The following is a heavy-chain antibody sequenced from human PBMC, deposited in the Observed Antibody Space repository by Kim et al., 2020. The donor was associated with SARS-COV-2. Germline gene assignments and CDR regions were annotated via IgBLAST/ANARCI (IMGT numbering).Heavy chain of an antibody. CDR3: TRVLGTHDYSNYEVTDYYYYGMDV. Sequence: GGSLRLSCTASGFTFGDYAMSWFRQAPGKGLEWVGFIRSKAYGGTTEYAASVKGRFTISRDDSKSIAYLQMNSLKTEDTAVYYCTRVLGTHDYSNYEVTDYYYYGMDVWGQGTTVTVSS. CDR1: GFTFGDYA. D-gene: IGHD4-4*01. V-gene: IGHV3-49*03. CDR2: IRSKAYGGTT. J-gene: IGHJ6*02.